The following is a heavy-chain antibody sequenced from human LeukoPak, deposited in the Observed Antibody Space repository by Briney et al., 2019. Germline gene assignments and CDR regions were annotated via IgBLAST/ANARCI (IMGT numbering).Heavy chain of an antibody. J-gene: IGHJ3*01. CDR1: GYTFTEYY. CDR2: IGAKNGDR. CDR3: ARDGVAGPSDAFDL. V-gene: IGHV1-2*02. Sequence: GASVRVSCRAYGYTFTEYYIHWVRQAPGQGLEWMTYIGAKNGDRHYAQKFQGRVTMTLDTSLSTAYMELRWLTSDDTAMYYCARDGVAGPSDAFDLWGQGTMVTVSS. D-gene: IGHD6-19*01.